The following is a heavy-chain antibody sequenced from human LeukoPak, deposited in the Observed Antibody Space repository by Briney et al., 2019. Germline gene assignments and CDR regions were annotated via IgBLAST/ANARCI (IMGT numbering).Heavy chain of an antibody. CDR2: ISSSSSYI. V-gene: IGHV3-21*04. CDR1: GFTFSSYS. Sequence: GGSLRLSCAASGFTFSSYSMNWVRQAPGKGLEWVSSISSSSSYIYYADSVKGRFTISRDNAKNSLYLQMNSLRAEDTAVYYCAKYLYSNYYYGMDVWGQGTTVTVSS. CDR3: AKYLYSNYYYGMDV. J-gene: IGHJ6*02. D-gene: IGHD4-11*01.